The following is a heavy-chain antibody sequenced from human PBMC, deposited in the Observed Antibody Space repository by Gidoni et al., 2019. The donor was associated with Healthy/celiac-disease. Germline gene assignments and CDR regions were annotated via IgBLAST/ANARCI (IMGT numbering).Heavy chain of an antibody. Sequence: EVQLVESGGGLVQPGGSLRLSCAASVFTFSSYSMNWVRQAPGKGLEWGSYISSSSSTIYYADSVKGRFTISRDNAKNSLYLQMNSLRAEDTAVYYCARVAMVRTPPVDYWGQGTLVTVSS. CDR3: ARVAMVRTPPVDY. J-gene: IGHJ4*02. D-gene: IGHD3-10*01. CDR1: VFTFSSYS. V-gene: IGHV3-48*01. CDR2: ISSSSSTI.